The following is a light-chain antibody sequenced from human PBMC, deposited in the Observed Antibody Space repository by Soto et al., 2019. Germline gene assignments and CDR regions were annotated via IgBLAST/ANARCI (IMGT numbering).Light chain of an antibody. V-gene: IGKV1-39*01. Sequence: DIQMTQSPSSLSASVGDRVTITCRASQSIRSYLNWYQQKPGKAPKLLIYVASSLQSGVPSRFSGTGSGTEFTLTISSLQPEDFATYYCQQYNAYYSFGQGTKVDIK. CDR3: QQYNAYYS. CDR2: VAS. CDR1: QSIRSY. J-gene: IGKJ2*03.